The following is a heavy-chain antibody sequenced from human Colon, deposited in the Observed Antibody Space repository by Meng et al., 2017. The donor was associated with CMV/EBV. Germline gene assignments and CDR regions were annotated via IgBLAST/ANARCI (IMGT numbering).Heavy chain of an antibody. D-gene: IGHD2-15*01. V-gene: IGHV1-2*02. CDR3: AREGGYQSIGYYGMDV. CDR2: INPNTGGA. Sequence: ASVKVSCKASGYTFTDHYMHWVRQAPGQGPEWMGRINPNTGGANYEQKFQGRVTLTEDTSISTVYMELSRLRSDDTAVYYCAREGGYQSIGYYGMDVWGQGTTVTVSS. J-gene: IGHJ6*02. CDR1: GYTFTDHY.